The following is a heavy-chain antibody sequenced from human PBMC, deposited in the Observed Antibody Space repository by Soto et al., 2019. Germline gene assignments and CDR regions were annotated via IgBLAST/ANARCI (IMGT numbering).Heavy chain of an antibody. Sequence: ASVKVSCKASGYTFTSYGISWVRQAPGQGLEWMGWISAYNGNTNYAQKLQGRVTMTTDTSTSTAYMELRSLRSDDTAVYYCARDPSSYYHYGMDVWGQGTTVTVSS. J-gene: IGHJ6*02. V-gene: IGHV1-18*01. CDR1: GYTFTSYG. CDR3: ARDPSSYYHYGMDV. CDR2: ISAYNGNT.